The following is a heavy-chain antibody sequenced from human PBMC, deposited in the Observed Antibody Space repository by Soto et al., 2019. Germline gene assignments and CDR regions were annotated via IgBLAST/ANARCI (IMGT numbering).Heavy chain of an antibody. CDR2: ISYDGSNK. Sequence: GGSLRLSCAASGFTFSSYGMHWVRQAPGKGLEWVAVISYDGSNKYYADSVKGRFTISRDNSKNTLYLQMNSLRAEDTAVYYCAKGGGRYSSSWYGEDFDYWGQGTLVTVSS. V-gene: IGHV3-30*18. J-gene: IGHJ4*02. CDR3: AKGGGRYSSSWYGEDFDY. CDR1: GFTFSSYG. D-gene: IGHD6-13*01.